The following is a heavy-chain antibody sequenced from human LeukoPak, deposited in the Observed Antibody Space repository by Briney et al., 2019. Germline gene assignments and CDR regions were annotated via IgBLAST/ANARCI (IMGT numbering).Heavy chain of an antibody. V-gene: IGHV4-34*01. CDR1: GGSFSGYY. Sequence: NASETLSLTCAVYGGSFSGYYWSWIRQPPGKGLEWIGEINHSGSTNYNPSLKSRVTISVDTSKNQFSLKLSSVTAADTAVYYCARSKDILTGYCFDYWGQGTLVTVSS. J-gene: IGHJ4*02. D-gene: IGHD3-9*01. CDR2: INHSGST. CDR3: ARSKDILTGYCFDY.